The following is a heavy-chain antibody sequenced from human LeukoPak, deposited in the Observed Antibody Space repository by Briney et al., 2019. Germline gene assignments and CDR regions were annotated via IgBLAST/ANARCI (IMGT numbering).Heavy chain of an antibody. CDR1: GGSVTNSNW. J-gene: IGHJ5*02. Sequence: PSETLSLTCAVSGGSVTNSNWWSWVRQPPGKGLEWIGEIYHGGSTNYNPSLKSRVTISVDKSKKQFSLKLTSVTAADTAVYYCARAYSSSWYFNWFDPWGQGTLVTVSS. V-gene: IGHV4-4*02. CDR3: ARAYSSSWYFNWFDP. D-gene: IGHD6-13*01. CDR2: IYHGGST.